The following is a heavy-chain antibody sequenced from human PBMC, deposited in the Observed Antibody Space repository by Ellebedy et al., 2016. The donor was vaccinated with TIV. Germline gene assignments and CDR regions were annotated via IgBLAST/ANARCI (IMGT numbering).Heavy chain of an antibody. CDR3: ATPAGTGGGDAFDI. CDR1: GYRFISYW. CDR2: IDPSDSYT. V-gene: IGHV5-10-1*01. J-gene: IGHJ3*02. D-gene: IGHD6-19*01. Sequence: GESLKISCKGSGYRFISYWISWVRQMPGKGLEWMGRIDPSDSYTNYSPSFQGHVTISADKSISTAYLHWSSLRASDTALYYCATPAGTGGGDAFDIWGQGTMVTVSS.